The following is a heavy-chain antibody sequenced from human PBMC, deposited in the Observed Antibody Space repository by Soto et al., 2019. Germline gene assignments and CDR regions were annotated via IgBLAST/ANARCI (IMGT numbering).Heavy chain of an antibody. J-gene: IGHJ4*02. Sequence: EVQLVESGGGLVQPGRSLRLSCAASGFTFDDYAMHWVRQVPGKGLEWVSSISRNSGSVGYADSVKGRFTISRDNAKNTQNLQMNILRAKNRALYFCAKEINLGSSWPGGADYWGQGTLVTVSS. D-gene: IGHD6-13*01. CDR2: ISRNSGSV. CDR3: AKEINLGSSWPGGADY. CDR1: GFTFDDYA. V-gene: IGHV3-9*01.